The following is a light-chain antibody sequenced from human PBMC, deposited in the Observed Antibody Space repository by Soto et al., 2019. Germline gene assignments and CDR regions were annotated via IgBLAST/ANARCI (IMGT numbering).Light chain of an antibody. CDR3: QQYNNWPIT. CDR2: RAS. CDR1: QSVSSN. J-gene: IGKJ5*01. Sequence: EIVLTQSPGTLSLSPGERATLSCRASQSVSSNYLAWYQQKPGQAPRLLIYRASTRATGIPTRFSGSGSGTDFTLTISSLQSEDFAIYYCQQYNNWPITFGQGTRLEIK. V-gene: IGKV3-15*01.